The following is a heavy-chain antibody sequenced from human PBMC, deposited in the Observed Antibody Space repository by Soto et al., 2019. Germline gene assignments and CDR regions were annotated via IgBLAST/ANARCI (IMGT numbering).Heavy chain of an antibody. Sequence: SGPTLVNPTETLTLTCTVSGFSLSNARMGVSWIRQPPGKALEWLAHIFSNDEKSYSTSLKSRLTISKDTSKSQVVLTMTNMDPVDTATYYCARILLYSSSFRVWFDPWGQGTLVTVSS. J-gene: IGHJ5*02. CDR3: ARILLYSSSFRVWFDP. D-gene: IGHD6-6*01. CDR1: GFSLSNARMG. V-gene: IGHV2-26*01. CDR2: IFSNDEK.